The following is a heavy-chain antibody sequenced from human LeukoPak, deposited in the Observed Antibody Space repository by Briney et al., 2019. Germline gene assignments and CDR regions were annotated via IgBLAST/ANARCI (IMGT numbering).Heavy chain of an antibody. Sequence: GGSLRLSCAASGFTFSSYSMNWVRQAPGKGLEWVSSISSSSSYIYYADSVKGRFTISRDNAKNSLYLQMNSLRAEDTAVYYCARKDGIVGAHDAFDIWGQGTMVTVSS. CDR3: ARKDGIVGAHDAFDI. D-gene: IGHD1-26*01. V-gene: IGHV3-21*01. J-gene: IGHJ3*02. CDR1: GFTFSSYS. CDR2: ISSSSSYI.